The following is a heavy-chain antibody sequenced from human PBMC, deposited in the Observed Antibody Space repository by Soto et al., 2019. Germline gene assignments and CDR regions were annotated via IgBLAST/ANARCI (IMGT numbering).Heavy chain of an antibody. CDR3: ARSIEEVYAIYYYYGMDV. J-gene: IGHJ6*02. CDR1: GFTFNDYG. CDR2: IWYDGSNK. V-gene: IGHV3-33*01. Sequence: QVQLVESGGGVVQPGRSLRLSCAASGFTFNDYGMHWVRQAPCKGLEWVAVIWYDGSNKYYADSVRGRFNISRDNSKSTLYLQMNSLRAEDTAVYYCARSIEEVYAIYYYYGMDVWGQGTTVTVSS. D-gene: IGHD2-8*01.